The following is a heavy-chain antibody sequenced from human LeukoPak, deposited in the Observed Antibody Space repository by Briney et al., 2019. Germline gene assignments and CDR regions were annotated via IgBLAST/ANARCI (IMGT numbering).Heavy chain of an antibody. J-gene: IGHJ5*02. V-gene: IGHV1-69*05. CDR2: IIPIFGTA. D-gene: IGHD2-2*02. CDR3: ARVDIVVVPAAIPVVGWFDP. Sequence: ASVKVSCKASGGTFSSYAISWVRQAPGQGLEWMGGIIPIFGTANYAQKFQGRVTITTDESTSTAYMELSSLRSEDTAVYYCARVDIVVVPAAIPVVGWFDPWGQGTLVTVSS. CDR1: GGTFSSYA.